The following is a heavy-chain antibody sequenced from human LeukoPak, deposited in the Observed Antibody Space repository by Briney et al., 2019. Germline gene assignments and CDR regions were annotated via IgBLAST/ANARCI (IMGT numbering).Heavy chain of an antibody. CDR3: ALTTVTPRYFDY. V-gene: IGHV1-46*03. J-gene: IGHJ4*02. CDR1: GYTFTGYY. CDR2: INPSGGST. D-gene: IGHD4-17*01. Sequence: ASVKVSCKASGYTFTGYYMHWVRQAPGQGLEWMGIINPSGGSTSYAQKFQGRVTMNRDMSPSTVYMELSSLSSEDTAVYYCALTTVTPRYFDYWGQGTLVTVSS.